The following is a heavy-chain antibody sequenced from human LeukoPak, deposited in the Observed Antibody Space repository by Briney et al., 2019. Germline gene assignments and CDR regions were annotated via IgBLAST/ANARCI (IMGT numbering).Heavy chain of an antibody. J-gene: IGHJ4*02. CDR3: ARTIFGAALDY. D-gene: IGHD1-26*01. CDR2: IYSGGST. V-gene: IGHV3-53*01. CDR1: GFTVSSNY. Sequence: GGSLRLSCAASGFTVSSNYMSWVRQAPGKGLEWVSVIYSGGSTYYADSVKGRFTISRDNSKNTLYLQMNSLRAEDTAVYYCARTIFGAALDYWGQGTLVTVSS.